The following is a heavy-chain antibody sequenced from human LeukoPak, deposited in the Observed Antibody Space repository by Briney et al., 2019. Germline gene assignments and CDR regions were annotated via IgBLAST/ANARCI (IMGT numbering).Heavy chain of an antibody. D-gene: IGHD6-19*01. CDR2: ISSSSSYI. CDR3: TRDSSSGWYFDY. Sequence: PGGSLRLSCAASGFTFSSYSMNWVRQAPGKGLEWVSSISSSSSYIYYADSVKGRFTISRDNAKNSLYLQMNSLRAEDTAVYYCTRDSSSGWYFDYWGQGTLVTVSS. J-gene: IGHJ4*02. CDR1: GFTFSSYS. V-gene: IGHV3-21*01.